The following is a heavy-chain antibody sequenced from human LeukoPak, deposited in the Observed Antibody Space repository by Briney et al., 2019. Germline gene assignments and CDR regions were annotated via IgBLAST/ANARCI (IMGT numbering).Heavy chain of an antibody. CDR2: INHVGTT. CDR1: GGSFSAYS. CDR3: AREYIAVAGLDY. D-gene: IGHD6-19*01. Sequence: SETLSLTCAVYGGSFSAYSWSWIRQPPGKGLEWIGEINHVGTTDYNPSLKSRVTISVDTSQNQFSLKLSSVTAADTAVYYCAREYIAVAGLDYWGQGTLVTVSS. J-gene: IGHJ4*02. V-gene: IGHV4-34*01.